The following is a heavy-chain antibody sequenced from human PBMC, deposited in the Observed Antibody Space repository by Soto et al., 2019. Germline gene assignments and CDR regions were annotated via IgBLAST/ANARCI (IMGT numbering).Heavy chain of an antibody. CDR1: GGSINSGGYC. CDR2: ISYGGST. V-gene: IGHV4-31*01. CDR3: SRGILV. D-gene: IGHD5-18*01. Sequence: QVQLQESGPGLVKPSQTLSLTCTVSGGSINSGGYCWSWIRQHPGKGLDWIGCISYGGSTSYNPXLXSXXPMAVATSKHRFSLTLTSVTAADTAVYYCSRGILVWGQGALSTVSS. J-gene: IGHJ4*02.